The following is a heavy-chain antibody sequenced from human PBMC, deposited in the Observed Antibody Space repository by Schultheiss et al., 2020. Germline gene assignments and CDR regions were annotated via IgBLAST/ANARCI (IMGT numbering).Heavy chain of an antibody. J-gene: IGHJ6*02. CDR3: ARDLAIAADYGMDV. D-gene: IGHD6-13*01. CDR2: IIPILGIA. Sequence: SVKVSCKASGGTFSSYAISWVRQAPGQGLEWMGRIIPILGIANYAQKFQGRVTITADKSTSTAYMELSSLRSEDTAVYYCARDLAIAADYGMDVWGQGTTVTVSS. V-gene: IGHV1-69*04. CDR1: GGTFSSYA.